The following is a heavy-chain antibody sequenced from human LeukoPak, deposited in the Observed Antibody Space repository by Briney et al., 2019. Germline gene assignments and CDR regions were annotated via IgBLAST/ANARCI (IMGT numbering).Heavy chain of an antibody. CDR2: INPSGGST. J-gene: IGHJ4*02. Sequence: GASVKVSCKASGYTFTSYYMHWVRQAPGQGLEWMGIINPSGGSTSYAQKFQGRVTMTTDTSTSTAYMELRSLRSDDTAVYYCARVGGVVIPFDYWGQGTLVTVSS. CDR3: ARVGGVVIPFDY. CDR1: GYTFTSYY. V-gene: IGHV1-46*01. D-gene: IGHD3-22*01.